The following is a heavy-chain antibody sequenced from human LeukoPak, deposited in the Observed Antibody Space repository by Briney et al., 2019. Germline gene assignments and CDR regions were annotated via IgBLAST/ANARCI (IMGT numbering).Heavy chain of an antibody. CDR3: ARRDIVVVPAAISAFDI. Sequence: GESLKISCKGSGYSFTSYWIGWVRQMPGKGLEWMWIIYPGDSDTRYSPSFQGQVTISADKSISTAYLQWSSLKASDTAMYYCARRDIVVVPAAISAFDIWGQGTMVTVSS. V-gene: IGHV5-51*01. CDR1: GYSFTSYW. CDR2: IYPGDSDT. D-gene: IGHD2-2*01. J-gene: IGHJ3*02.